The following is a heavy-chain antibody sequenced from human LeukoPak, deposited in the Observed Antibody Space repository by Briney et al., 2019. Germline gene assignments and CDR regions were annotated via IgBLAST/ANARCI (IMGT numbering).Heavy chain of an antibody. V-gene: IGHV4-39*07. CDR1: GGSISSSSYY. J-gene: IGHJ3*02. CDR2: IYYSGST. Sequence: SETLSLTCTVSGGSISSSSYYWGWIRQPPGKGLEWIGSIYYSGSTYYNPSLKSRVTISVDTSKNQFSLKLSSVTAADTAVYYCARGAEGNDAFDIWGQGTMVTVSS. CDR3: ARGAEGNDAFDI.